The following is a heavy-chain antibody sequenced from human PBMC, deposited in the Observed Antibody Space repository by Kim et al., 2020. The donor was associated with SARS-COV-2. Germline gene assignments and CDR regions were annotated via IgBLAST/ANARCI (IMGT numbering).Heavy chain of an antibody. V-gene: IGHV1-8*01. CDR1: GYTFTSYD. D-gene: IGHD3-3*01. CDR3: ARGGVRFLEWSDYYYYYYMDV. J-gene: IGHJ6*03. CDR2: MNPNSGNT. Sequence: ASVKVSCKASGYTFTSYDINWVRQATGQGLEWMGWMNPNSGNTGYAQKFQGRVTMTRNTSISTAYMELSSLRSEDTAVYYCARGGVRFLEWSDYYYYYYMDVWGKGTTVTVSS.